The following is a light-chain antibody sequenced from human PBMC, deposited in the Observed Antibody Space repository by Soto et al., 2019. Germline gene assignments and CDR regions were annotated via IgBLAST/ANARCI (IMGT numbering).Light chain of an antibody. CDR1: RSDVGSYNL. J-gene: IGLJ2*01. CDR3: CSYAGSDTLV. V-gene: IGLV2-23*02. Sequence: QSALTQPASVSGSPGQSITISCTGTRSDVGSYNLVSWYQQHPGKAPKLMIYEVTKRRSGVSNRFSGSKSGNTASLTISGLQAEDEADYHCCSYAGSDTLVFGGGTKVTVL. CDR2: EVT.